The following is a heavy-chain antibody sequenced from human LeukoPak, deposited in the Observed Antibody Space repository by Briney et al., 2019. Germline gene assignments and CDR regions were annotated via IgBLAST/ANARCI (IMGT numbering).Heavy chain of an antibody. CDR2: ISWNSGTI. CDR3: AISKAHYYYYYMDV. V-gene: IGHV3-9*01. Sequence: GGSLRLSCAASGFTFDDYAMHWVRQAPGKGLEWVSGISWNSGTIGYADSVKGRFTISRDNAKNSLYLQMNSLRAEDTALYYCAISKAHYYYYYMDVWGKGTTVTISS. J-gene: IGHJ6*03. CDR1: GFTFDDYA. D-gene: IGHD2-2*01.